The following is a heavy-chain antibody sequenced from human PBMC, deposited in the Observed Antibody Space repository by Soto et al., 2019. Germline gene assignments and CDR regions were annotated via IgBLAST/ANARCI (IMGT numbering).Heavy chain of an antibody. CDR3: ARDRLRGYDNSGFYS. CDR1: GYSFSYYG. D-gene: IGHD3-22*01. CDR2: INPYNGNR. V-gene: IGHV1-18*01. Sequence: QVQLVQSEAELRKPGASVKVSCKASGYSFSYYGISWVRQAPGQGLEWMGWINPYNGNRNYAQKFEDRVTMTTATSTNTIYMELRSLKSDDTAIYYCARDRLRGYDNSGFYSWGQGTLVTFSS. J-gene: IGHJ4*02.